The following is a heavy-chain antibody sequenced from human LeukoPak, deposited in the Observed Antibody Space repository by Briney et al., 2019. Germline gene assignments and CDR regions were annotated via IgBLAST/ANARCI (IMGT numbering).Heavy chain of an antibody. CDR1: GFTFSSYW. CDR3: ARDRLAVAGSLDYFDY. J-gene: IGHJ4*02. CDR2: IKQDGSEK. V-gene: IGHV3-7*01. D-gene: IGHD6-19*01. Sequence: GGSLRVSCAASGFTFSSYWMSWVRQAPGNGLEWVANIKQDGSEKYYVDSVKGRFTISRDNAKNSLYLQMNSLRAEDTAVYYCARDRLAVAGSLDYFDYWGQGTLVTVSS.